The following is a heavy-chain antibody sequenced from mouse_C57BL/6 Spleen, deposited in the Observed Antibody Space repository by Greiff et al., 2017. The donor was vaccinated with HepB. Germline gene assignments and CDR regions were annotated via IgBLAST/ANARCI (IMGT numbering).Heavy chain of an antibody. CDR1: GYTFTSYW. CDR3: ARDYYGSIFAY. Sequence: QVQLKEPGAELVMPGASVKLSCKASGYTFTSYWMHWVKQRPGQGLEWIGEIDPSDSYTNYNQKFKGKSTLTVDKSSSTAYMQLSSLTSEDSAVYYCARDYYGSIFAYWGQGTLVTVSA. J-gene: IGHJ3*01. V-gene: IGHV1-69*01. D-gene: IGHD1-1*01. CDR2: IDPSDSYT.